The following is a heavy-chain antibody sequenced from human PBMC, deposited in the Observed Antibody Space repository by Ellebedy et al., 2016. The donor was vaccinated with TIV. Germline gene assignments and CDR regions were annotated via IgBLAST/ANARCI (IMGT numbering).Heavy chain of an antibody. CDR2: IYTSGST. V-gene: IGHV4-4*07. D-gene: IGHD3-22*01. Sequence: SETLSLXXTVSGGSISSYYWSWIRQPAGKGLEWIGRIYTSGSTNYNPSLKSRVTMSVDTSKNQFSLKLSSVTAADTAVYYCARENNYDSSGYYRNWFDPWGQGTLVTVSS. J-gene: IGHJ5*02. CDR3: ARENNYDSSGYYRNWFDP. CDR1: GGSISSYY.